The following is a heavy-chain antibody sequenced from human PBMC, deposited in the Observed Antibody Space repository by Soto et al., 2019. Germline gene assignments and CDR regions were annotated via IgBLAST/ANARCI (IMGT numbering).Heavy chain of an antibody. CDR2: IYYSGST. D-gene: IGHD4-17*01. CDR3: ARDNYGDTYYFDY. CDR1: GGSIISGAYY. V-gene: IGHV4-30-4*01. Sequence: TSETLPLTCPVSGGSIISGAYYWSLVRQPPGKGLEWIGYIYYSGSTYYNPSLKSRVTISVDTSKNQFSLKLSSVTATDTAVYYCARDNYGDTYYFDYWGQGTLVTVSS. J-gene: IGHJ4*02.